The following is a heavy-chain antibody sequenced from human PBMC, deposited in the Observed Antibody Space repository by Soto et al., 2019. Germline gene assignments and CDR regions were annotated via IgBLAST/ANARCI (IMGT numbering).Heavy chain of an antibody. CDR1: GFSLSTSEVG. V-gene: IGHV2-5*02. CDR3: AHRTYCSGGSCYDY. J-gene: IGHJ4*02. Sequence: QITLKESGPPLVQPTQTLTLTCTFSGFSLSTSEVGVGWIRQPPGKALEWLAIVFWDDDKRDSPSLRSRLTNTKDTSKNQVVLTMTSMDPVDTATYYCAHRTYCSGGSCYDYWGQGTLVTVSS. D-gene: IGHD2-15*01. CDR2: VFWDDDK.